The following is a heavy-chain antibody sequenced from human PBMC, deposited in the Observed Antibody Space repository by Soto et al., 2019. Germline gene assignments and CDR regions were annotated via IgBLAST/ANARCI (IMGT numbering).Heavy chain of an antibody. J-gene: IGHJ3*01. Sequence: GSLRLTCAASGXSISTYWMHWVRRAPGKGLEGLAVISYDGNKENYVDSVKGRFTISRDNSKNTLYLQLNNLRTEDTAMYYCAKFITPPEDAFALWGQGTMAPVS. D-gene: IGHD3-22*01. CDR2: ISYDGNKE. CDR1: GXSISTYW. V-gene: IGHV3-30*18. CDR3: AKFITPPEDAFAL.